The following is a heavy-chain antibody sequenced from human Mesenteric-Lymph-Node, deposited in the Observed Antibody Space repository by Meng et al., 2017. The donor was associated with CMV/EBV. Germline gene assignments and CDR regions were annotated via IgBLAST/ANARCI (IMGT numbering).Heavy chain of an antibody. J-gene: IGHJ6*02. V-gene: IGHV3-23*01. Sequence: GESLKISCAASKFTFSNYAMNWVRQAPGKGLEWVSSIRGSGTTTYYADSVKGRFTISRDNAMNSLYLQMNNLRAEDTAVYYCARDADSRSGYYYYYGMDVWGQGTTVTVSS. CDR2: IRGSGTTT. CDR1: KFTFSNYA. CDR3: ARDADSRSGYYYYYGMDV. D-gene: IGHD3-3*01.